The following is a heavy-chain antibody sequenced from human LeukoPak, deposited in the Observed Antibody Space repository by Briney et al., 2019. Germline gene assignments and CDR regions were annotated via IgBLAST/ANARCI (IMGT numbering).Heavy chain of an antibody. CDR2: IYSGGST. V-gene: IGHV3-53*01. D-gene: IGHD1-26*01. J-gene: IGHJ3*02. CDR1: GFTVSSNY. Sequence: GGSLRLSCAASGFTVSSNYMSWVRQAPGKGLEWVSVIYSGGSTYYADSVKGRFTISRDNSKNTLYLQMNSLRAEDTAVYYCAKGLGVGVYEAFDIWGQGTMVTVSS. CDR3: AKGLGVGVYEAFDI.